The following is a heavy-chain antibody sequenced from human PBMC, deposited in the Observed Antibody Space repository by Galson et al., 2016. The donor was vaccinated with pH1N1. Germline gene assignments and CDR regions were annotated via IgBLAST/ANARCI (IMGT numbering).Heavy chain of an antibody. CDR3: ARRYFDY. D-gene: IGHD3-9*01. CDR1: GFNFSNYW. Sequence: SLRLSCAASGFNFSNYWMQWVRQAPGKGLQWVANINQDGDKKYYVGFVEGRFTISRDNAKNSLYLQMNNLRDEDTAMYFCARRYFDYWGQGALVTVSS. V-gene: IGHV3-7*01. CDR2: INQDGDKK. J-gene: IGHJ4*02.